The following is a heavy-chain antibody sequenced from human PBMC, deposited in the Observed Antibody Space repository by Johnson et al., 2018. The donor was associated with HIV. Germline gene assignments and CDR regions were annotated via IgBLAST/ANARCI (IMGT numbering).Heavy chain of an antibody. Sequence: VQLVESGGGLVQPGRSLILSCAASGFTFDDYAMHWVRQAPGKGLEWVSGISWNGGSTGYADSVKGRFTISRDNAKNSLYLQMNSLRAEDTALYYCARGGYCTGGVCLGDAFDIWGQGTMVTVSS. J-gene: IGHJ3*02. CDR1: GFTFDDYA. D-gene: IGHD2-8*02. V-gene: IGHV3-9*01. CDR3: ARGGYCTGGVCLGDAFDI. CDR2: ISWNGGST.